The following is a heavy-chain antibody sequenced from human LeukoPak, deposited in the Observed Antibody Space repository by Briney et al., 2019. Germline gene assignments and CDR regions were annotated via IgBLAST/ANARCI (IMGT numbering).Heavy chain of an antibody. CDR3: AKDQRIQLWLPLGMDV. Sequence: GGSLRLSCAASGFTFSSYAMSWVRQAPGKGLEWVSAISGSGGSTYYADSVKGRFTISRDNSKNALYLQMSSLRAEDTAVYYCAKDQRIQLWLPLGMDVWGQGTTVTVSS. CDR2: ISGSGGST. J-gene: IGHJ6*02. V-gene: IGHV3-23*01. CDR1: GFTFSSYA. D-gene: IGHD5-18*01.